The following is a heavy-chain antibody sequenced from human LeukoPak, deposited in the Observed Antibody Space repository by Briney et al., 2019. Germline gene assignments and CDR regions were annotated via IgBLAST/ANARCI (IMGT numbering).Heavy chain of an antibody. J-gene: IGHJ4*02. CDR2: ITGSGDRT. CDR1: GFTFSTYA. V-gene: IGHV3-23*01. D-gene: IGHD6-13*01. CDR3: AKGPRSSSWYHFDN. Sequence: GGSLRLSCAASGFTFSTYAMSWVRQAPGKGLEWVSTITGSGDRTYYADSVKGRFTISRDNSKNTLYLQMNSLRAEDTAIYYCAKGPRSSSWYHFDNWDQGTLVTVSS.